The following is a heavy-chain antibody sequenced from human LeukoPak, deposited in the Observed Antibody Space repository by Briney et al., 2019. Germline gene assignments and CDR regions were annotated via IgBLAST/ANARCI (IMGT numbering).Heavy chain of an antibody. CDR3: ARDSTVTFAFDI. D-gene: IGHD4-17*01. CDR1: GGSISNYY. CDR2: IYYSGST. V-gene: IGHV4-59*01. Sequence: SAPLSLTCTVPGGSISNYYWSWIRQSPGKGLEWIGYIYYSGSTNYNPSLKSRGTISVDTSKNQFSLWLSSVTAADTAVYYCARDSTVTFAFDIWGQGTMVTVSS. J-gene: IGHJ3*02.